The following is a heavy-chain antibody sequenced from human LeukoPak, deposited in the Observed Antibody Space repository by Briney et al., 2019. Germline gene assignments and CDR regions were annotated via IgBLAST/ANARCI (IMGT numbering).Heavy chain of an antibody. Sequence: PGGSLRLSCAASGFTFEDYGMSWVRQAPGKGLEGVSGINWNGGSTGYADSVKGRFTISRDNAKNSLYLQMNSLRAEDTALYYCARDDAAVLYSSSWFLDYCGQGTLVTVSS. V-gene: IGHV3-20*04. CDR3: ARDDAAVLYSSSWFLDY. D-gene: IGHD6-13*01. J-gene: IGHJ4*02. CDR1: GFTFEDYG. CDR2: INWNGGST.